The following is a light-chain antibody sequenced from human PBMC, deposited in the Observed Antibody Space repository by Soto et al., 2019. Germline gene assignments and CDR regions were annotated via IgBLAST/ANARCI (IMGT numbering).Light chain of an antibody. Sequence: IQMAQSPSTLSATAGDRVAITCRASQSISSWLAWYQHKPGKAPQALIYDASSLKSGVPSRFSGNGSGTEFTLTISSLQPDDFATYYCQQYNTYSTFGQGTRLEI. CDR1: QSISSW. CDR2: DAS. V-gene: IGKV1-5*01. CDR3: QQYNTYST. J-gene: IGKJ5*01.